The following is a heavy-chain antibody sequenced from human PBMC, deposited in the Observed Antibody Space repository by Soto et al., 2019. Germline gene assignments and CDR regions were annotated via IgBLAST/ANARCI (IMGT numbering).Heavy chain of an antibody. D-gene: IGHD6-6*01. V-gene: IGHV4-39*01. Sequence: PSETLSLTCTVSGGSISSSSYYWGWIRQPPGKGLEWIGSIYYSGSTYYNPPLKSRVTISVDTSKNQFSLKLSSVTAADTAVYYCGAIAARGFYWFDPWGQGTLVTVSS. CDR3: GAIAARGFYWFDP. CDR1: GGSISSSSYY. CDR2: IYYSGST. J-gene: IGHJ5*02.